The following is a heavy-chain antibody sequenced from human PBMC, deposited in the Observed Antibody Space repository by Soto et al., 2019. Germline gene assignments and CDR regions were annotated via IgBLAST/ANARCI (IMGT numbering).Heavy chain of an antibody. Sequence: SETLSLTCTVSGGSISSSSYFWGWIRQPPGKGLEWIGSIYYSGSTYYNPSLKSRVTISVDTSKNQFSLKLSSVTAADTAVYYCARSGYSYGPNPLLYWGQGTLVTVSS. D-gene: IGHD5-18*01. CDR1: GGSISSSSYF. J-gene: IGHJ4*02. CDR3: ARSGYSYGPNPLLY. V-gene: IGHV4-39*07. CDR2: IYYSGST.